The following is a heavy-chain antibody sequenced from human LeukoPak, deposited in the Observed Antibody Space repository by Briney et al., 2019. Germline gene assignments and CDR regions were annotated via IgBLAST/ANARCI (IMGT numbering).Heavy chain of an antibody. CDR1: GYTFKDYF. D-gene: IGHD5-12*01. V-gene: IGHV1-2*02. CDR2: VNPYSGAT. J-gene: IGHJ3*02. CDR3: ARAKALAQDSFDI. Sequence: ASAKVSCKASGYTFKDYFIHWVRQAPGQGLEWMGWVNPYSGATSYAQNFRGRVTMTRDTSITTAYMELSRLTSDDTAIFYCARAKALAQDSFDIWGQGTVVTVSS.